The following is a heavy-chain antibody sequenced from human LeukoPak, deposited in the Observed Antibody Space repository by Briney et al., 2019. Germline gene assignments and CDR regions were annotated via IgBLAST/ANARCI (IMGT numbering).Heavy chain of an antibody. CDR1: GGSISSSSYY. CDR2: IYYSGST. V-gene: IGHV4-39*01. D-gene: IGHD3-3*01. Sequence: SETLSLTCTVSGGSISSSSYYWGWLRQPPGQGLEWIGSIYYSGSTYYTPSLKSRVTISVDTSKNQFSLKLSSVTAADTAVYYCAELTLEFDYWGQGTLVTVSS. J-gene: IGHJ4*02. CDR3: AELTLEFDY.